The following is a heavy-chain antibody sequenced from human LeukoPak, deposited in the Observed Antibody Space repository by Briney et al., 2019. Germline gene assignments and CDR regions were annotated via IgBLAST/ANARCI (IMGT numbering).Heavy chain of an antibody. D-gene: IGHD3-10*01. CDR1: GFTFSDYY. CDR3: AKDQQSIYGSGSYFGY. J-gene: IGHJ4*02. V-gene: IGHV3-11*01. CDR2: ISSSGSTI. Sequence: GGSLRLSCAASGFTFSDYYMSWIRQAPGKGLEWVSYISSSGSTIYYADSVKGRFTISRDNAKNSLYLQMNSLRAEDTAVYYCAKDQQSIYGSGSYFGYWGQGTLVTVSS.